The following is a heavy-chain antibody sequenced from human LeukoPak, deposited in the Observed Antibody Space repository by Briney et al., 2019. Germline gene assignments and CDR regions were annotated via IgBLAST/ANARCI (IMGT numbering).Heavy chain of an antibody. Sequence: SETLSLTCTVSGGSISSYYCGWIRQPQGKGLDRMGYIYYSGSTNYNPSLKSRVTISVDTSKNQFSLKLSSVTAADTAVYYCARDQGYGDSDAFDIWGQGTMVTVSS. V-gene: IGHV4-59*13. D-gene: IGHD4-17*01. CDR3: ARDQGYGDSDAFDI. J-gene: IGHJ3*02. CDR2: IYYSGST. CDR1: GGSISSYY.